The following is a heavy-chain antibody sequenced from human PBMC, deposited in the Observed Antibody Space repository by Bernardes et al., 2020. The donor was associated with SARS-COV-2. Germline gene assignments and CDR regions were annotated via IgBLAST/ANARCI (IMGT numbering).Heavy chain of an antibody. CDR1: GFTFSSYG. CDR2: ISYDGSNK. Sequence: GGSLRLSCAASGFTFSSYGMHWVRQAPGKGLEWVAVISYDGSNKYYADSVKGRFTISRDNSKNTLYLQMNSLRAEDTAVYYCAKRMGGWDLGWFDPWGQGTLVTVSS. V-gene: IGHV3-30*18. D-gene: IGHD6-19*01. J-gene: IGHJ5*02. CDR3: AKRMGGWDLGWFDP.